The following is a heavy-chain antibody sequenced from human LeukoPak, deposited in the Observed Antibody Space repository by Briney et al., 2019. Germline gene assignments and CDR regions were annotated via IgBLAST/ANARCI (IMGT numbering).Heavy chain of an antibody. Sequence: ASVKVSCKASGYTFTSYGISWVRQAPGQGLEWMGWISAYIGNTNYAQKFQGRVTMTTDTSTSTAYMELNSLRAEDTAVYYCARSGVSGSYDFWSGYSPYYFDYWGQGTLVTVSS. CDR2: ISAYIGNT. V-gene: IGHV1-18*01. D-gene: IGHD3-3*01. J-gene: IGHJ4*02. CDR3: ARSGVSGSYDFWSGYSPYYFDY. CDR1: GYTFTSYG.